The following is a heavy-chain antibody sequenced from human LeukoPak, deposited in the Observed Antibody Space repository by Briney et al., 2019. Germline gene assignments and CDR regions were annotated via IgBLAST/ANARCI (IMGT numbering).Heavy chain of an antibody. D-gene: IGHD4/OR15-4a*01. CDR3: ARDGMGTIKAFDI. CDR1: GFTFSSYW. CDR2: IKQDGSEK. V-gene: IGHV3-7*05. J-gene: IGHJ3*02. Sequence: HSGGSLRLSCAASGFTFSSYWMSWVRQAPGKGLEWVANIKQDGSEKNYADSVKGRFTISRDNAKNSLYVQMNSLRAEDTAVYYCARDGMGTIKAFDIWGQGTMVTVSS.